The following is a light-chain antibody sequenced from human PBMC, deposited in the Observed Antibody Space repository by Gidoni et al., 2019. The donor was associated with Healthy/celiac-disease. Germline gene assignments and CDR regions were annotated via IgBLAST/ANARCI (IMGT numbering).Light chain of an antibody. CDR3: QQYGSSPLWT. Sequence: VLTQSPGTLSLSPGERATLACRARQSGSSSYLAWYQQKPGQAPRLLIYGASSRATGIPDRFSGSGSGTDVTLTISRLEPEDFAVYYCQQYGSSPLWTFXQXTKVEIK. V-gene: IGKV3-20*01. CDR2: GAS. J-gene: IGKJ1*01. CDR1: QSGSSSY.